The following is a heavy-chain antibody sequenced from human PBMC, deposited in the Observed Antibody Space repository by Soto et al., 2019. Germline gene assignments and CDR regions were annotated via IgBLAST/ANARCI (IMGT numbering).Heavy chain of an antibody. CDR3: ARRRYYYGMDV. V-gene: IGHV4-39*01. CDR2: IYYSGST. CDR1: GGSISSSSYY. Sequence: SETLSLTCTVSGGSISSSSYYWGWIRQPPGKGLEWIGSIYYSGSTYYNPSLKSRVTISVDTSKNQFSLKLSSVTAADTAVYYCARRRYYYGMDVWGQGTTVTVSS. J-gene: IGHJ6*02.